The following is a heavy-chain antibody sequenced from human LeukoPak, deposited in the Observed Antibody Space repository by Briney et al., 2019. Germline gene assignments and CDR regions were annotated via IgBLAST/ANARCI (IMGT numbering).Heavy chain of an antibody. D-gene: IGHD5-12*01. V-gene: IGHV4-4*07. CDR3: ARDRSGYSEYYFDY. CDR2: IYPSGST. J-gene: IGHJ4*02. CDR1: GGSTNTYC. Sequence: SETLSLTCTVSGGSTNTYCWSWIRQPAEKGLEWVGRIYPSGSTYYNPSLKSRVTISIDKSKNQFSLRLTSVTAADTAVYYCARDRSGYSEYYFDYWGQGSLVTVSS.